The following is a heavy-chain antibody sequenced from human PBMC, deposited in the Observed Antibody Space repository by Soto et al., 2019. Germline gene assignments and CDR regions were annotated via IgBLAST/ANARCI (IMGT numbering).Heavy chain of an antibody. CDR1: GYTFTGYY. CDR3: ARDRWADSSGYCPTAKNWFAP. Sequence: GASVKVSCKASGYTFTGYYMHWVRQAPGQGLEWMGWINPNSGGTNYAQKFQGRVTMTRDTSISTAYMGLSRLRSDDTAVYYCARDRWADSSGYCPTAKNWFAPWGQGTRSTAPQ. J-gene: IGHJ5*02. CDR2: INPNSGGT. V-gene: IGHV1-2*02. D-gene: IGHD3-22*01.